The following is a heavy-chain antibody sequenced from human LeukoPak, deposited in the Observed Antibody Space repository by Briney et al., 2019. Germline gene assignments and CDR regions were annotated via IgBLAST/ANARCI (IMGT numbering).Heavy chain of an antibody. CDR2: IPYSGSA. Sequence: PSETLSLTCAVYGGSFSGYYWSWIRQPPGKGLEWIGSIPYSGSASYNPSLKSRVTISVDPSKNQLSLKLTSVTAADTDVYYCARDGSPDYYDSSGIDNWGQGTLVTVSS. J-gene: IGHJ4*02. D-gene: IGHD3-22*01. CDR1: GGSFSGYY. CDR3: ARDGSPDYYDSSGIDN. V-gene: IGHV4-34*01.